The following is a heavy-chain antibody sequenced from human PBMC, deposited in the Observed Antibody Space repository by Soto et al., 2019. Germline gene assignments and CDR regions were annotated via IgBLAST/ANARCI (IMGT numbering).Heavy chain of an antibody. Sequence: GASVKVSCKASGYTFTSYAMHWVRQAPGQRLEWMGWIIASNGNTKYSQKFQGRVTITRDTSASTAYMELSSLRSEDTAVYYCARGDYEPGFDYWGQGTLVTVSS. CDR3: ARGDYEPGFDY. CDR2: IIASNGNT. D-gene: IGHD4-17*01. J-gene: IGHJ4*02. CDR1: GYTFTSYA. V-gene: IGHV1-3*01.